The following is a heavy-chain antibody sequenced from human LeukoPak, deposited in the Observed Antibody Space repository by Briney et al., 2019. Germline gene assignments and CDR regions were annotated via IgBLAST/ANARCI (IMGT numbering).Heavy chain of an antibody. V-gene: IGHV1-2*06. D-gene: IGHD4-17*01. J-gene: IGHJ4*02. CDR2: INPNSGGT. Sequence: GASVKVSCEASGYTFTGYYMHWVRQAPGQGLEWMGRINPNSGGTNYAQKFQGRVTMTRDTSISTAYMELSRLRSDDTAVYYCARDGDYGDYLDYWGQGTLVTVSS. CDR1: GYTFTGYY. CDR3: ARDGDYGDYLDY.